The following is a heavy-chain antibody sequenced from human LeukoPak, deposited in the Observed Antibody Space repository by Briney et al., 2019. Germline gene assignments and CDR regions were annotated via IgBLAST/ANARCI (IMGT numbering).Heavy chain of an antibody. CDR1: GYTFTSYY. D-gene: IGHD6-13*01. Sequence: ASVKVSCKASGYTFTSYYMHWVRQAPGQGLEWMGIINPSGGSTSYAQKFQGRVTMTRDMSTSTVYMELSSLRSEDTAVYYCARAAESGSWYWDYYYYYMDVWGKGTTVTVSS. CDR3: ARAAESGSWYWDYYYYYMDV. J-gene: IGHJ6*03. V-gene: IGHV1-46*01. CDR2: INPSGGST.